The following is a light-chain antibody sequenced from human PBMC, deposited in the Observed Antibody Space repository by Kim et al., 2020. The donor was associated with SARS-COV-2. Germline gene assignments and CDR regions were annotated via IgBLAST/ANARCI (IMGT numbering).Light chain of an antibody. J-gene: IGLJ3*02. Sequence: GTTVTITCTRRSVSIASTNVQWYQQRPGTSPTAVIFENNQRPSGVPDRFSGSIDGSSNSASLTISGLKTEDEADYYCQSFDSNIQVFGGGTQLTVL. CDR1: SVSIASTN. CDR2: ENN. V-gene: IGLV6-57*01. CDR3: QSFDSNIQV.